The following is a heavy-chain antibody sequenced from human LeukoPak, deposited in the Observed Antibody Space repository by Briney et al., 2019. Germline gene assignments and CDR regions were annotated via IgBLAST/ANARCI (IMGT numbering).Heavy chain of an antibody. Sequence: PGGSLRLSCAASEFTVSSNYMSWVRQAPGKGLEWVSVIYSGGSTYYADSVKGRFTISRDNSKNTLYLQMNSLRAEDTAVYYCAGGQLDYWGQGTLVTISS. CDR1: EFTVSSNY. V-gene: IGHV3-66*01. CDR3: AGGQLDY. D-gene: IGHD3-16*01. J-gene: IGHJ4*02. CDR2: IYSGGST.